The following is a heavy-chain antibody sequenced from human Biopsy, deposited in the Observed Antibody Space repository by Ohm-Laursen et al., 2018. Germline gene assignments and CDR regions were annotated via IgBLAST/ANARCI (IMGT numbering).Heavy chain of an antibody. J-gene: IGHJ5*02. D-gene: IGHD3-3*01. Sequence: SVKVSCKASGATFSNYAINWLRQAPGQGLEWMGGINPMFGTAKYAQRFQGRVTITADKSTSTADMELSSLRSDDTAVYYCARSFGVVINFEHNWFDPWGRGTLVTVSS. CDR2: INPMFGTA. V-gene: IGHV1-69*06. CDR1: GATFSNYA. CDR3: ARSFGVVINFEHNWFDP.